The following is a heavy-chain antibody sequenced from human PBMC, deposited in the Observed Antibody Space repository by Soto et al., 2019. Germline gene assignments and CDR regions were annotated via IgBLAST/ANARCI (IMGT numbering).Heavy chain of an antibody. CDR3: ARVSGQDGAAGTVGVWFDP. CDR2: IYYSGST. D-gene: IGHD6-13*01. CDR1: GGSISSYY. J-gene: IGHJ5*02. V-gene: IGHV4-59*01. Sequence: QVQLQESGPGLVKPSETLSLTCTVSGGSISSYYWSWIRQPPGKGLEWIGYIYYSGSTNYNPSLKSRVTISVDTSKNQFSLKLSSVTAADTAVYYCARVSGQDGAAGTVGVWFDPWGQGTLVTVSS.